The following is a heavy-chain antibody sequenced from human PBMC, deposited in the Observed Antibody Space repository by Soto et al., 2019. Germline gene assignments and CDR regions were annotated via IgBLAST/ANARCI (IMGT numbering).Heavy chain of an antibody. J-gene: IGHJ4*02. CDR1: GGTFSSYA. CDR2: IIPIFGTA. D-gene: IGHD3-22*01. Sequence: QVQLVQSGAEVKKPGSSVKGSCKASGGTFSSYAISWVRQAPGQGLEWMGGIIPIFGTANYAQKFQGRVTIIADKFTSPAYMELSSLRSEDTAVYYCVWSYYYDSSGYSHWGQGTLVTVSS. CDR3: VWSYYYDSSGYSH. V-gene: IGHV1-69*06.